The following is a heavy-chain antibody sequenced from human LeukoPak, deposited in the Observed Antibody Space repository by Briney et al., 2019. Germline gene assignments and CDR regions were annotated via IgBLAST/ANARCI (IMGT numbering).Heavy chain of an antibody. CDR3: ANYRKPQGLDY. V-gene: IGHV3-23*01. Sequence: SGGSLRLSCAVSRFTFSTYAMSWVRQAPGQGLQWVSAISANGADKYYADYVKGRFTISRDNSKNTLFLQMTSLGVEDMAVYFCANYRKPQGLDYWGQGTLVTVSS. CDR1: RFTFSTYA. J-gene: IGHJ4*02. CDR2: ISANGADK. D-gene: IGHD1-14*01.